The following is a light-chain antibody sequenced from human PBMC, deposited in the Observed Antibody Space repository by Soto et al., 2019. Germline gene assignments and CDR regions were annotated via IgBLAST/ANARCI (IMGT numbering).Light chain of an antibody. Sequence: NFMLTQPHSVSESPGKTVTISCTRSSGSIASNNVQWYQQRPGSAPTTVIYEDNQRPSGVPDRFSGSIDSSSNSASLTISGLRTEDEADYYCQSYDSTNVVFGGGTKVTVL. V-gene: IGLV6-57*04. CDR2: EDN. J-gene: IGLJ2*01. CDR1: SGSIASNN. CDR3: QSYDSTNVV.